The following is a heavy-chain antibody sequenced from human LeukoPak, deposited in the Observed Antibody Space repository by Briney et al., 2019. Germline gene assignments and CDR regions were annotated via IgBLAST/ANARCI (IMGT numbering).Heavy chain of an antibody. CDR2: ISYDGSNK. CDR1: GFTFSSYA. D-gene: IGHD6-13*01. Sequence: PGGSLRLSCAASGFTFSSYAMHWVRQAPGKGLEWVAVISYDGSNKYYADSVKGRFTISRDNSKNTLYLQMNSLRAEDTAVYYCARESGGSSWDYWGQGTLVTVSS. V-gene: IGHV3-30-3*01. J-gene: IGHJ4*02. CDR3: ARESGGSSWDY.